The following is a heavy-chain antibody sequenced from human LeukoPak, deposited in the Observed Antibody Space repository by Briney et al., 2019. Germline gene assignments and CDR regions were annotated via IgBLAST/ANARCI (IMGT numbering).Heavy chain of an antibody. V-gene: IGHV1-2*02. CDR2: INPNSSGT. D-gene: IGHD6-13*01. CDR1: RYTFTGYY. J-gene: IGHJ4*02. Sequence: GASVKVSCKASRYTFTGYYMHWVRQAPGQGLEWTGWINPNSSGTNEAQKFQGRVTMTRDTSINTAYMELSRLRSDDTAVYYCARGQRRDSSRESVGYWGQGTLVTVSS. CDR3: ARGQRRDSSRESVGY.